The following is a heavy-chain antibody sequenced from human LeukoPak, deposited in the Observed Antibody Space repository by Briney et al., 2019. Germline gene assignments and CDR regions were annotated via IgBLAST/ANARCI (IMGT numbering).Heavy chain of an antibody. J-gene: IGHJ5*02. CDR2: IYASGST. Sequence: NPSETLSLTCTVSDGSINSYFWSWIRQPAGKGLEYIGRIYASGSTNYNPSLKSRVTMSVDTSKNQFSLKLTSVTAADTAVYYCARLLVVESRFDPWGQRTLVTVSS. CDR3: ARLLVVESRFDP. V-gene: IGHV4-4*07. CDR1: DGSINSYF. D-gene: IGHD2-15*01.